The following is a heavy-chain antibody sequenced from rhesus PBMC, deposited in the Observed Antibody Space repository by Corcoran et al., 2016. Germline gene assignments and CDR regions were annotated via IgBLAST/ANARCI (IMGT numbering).Heavy chain of an antibody. V-gene: IGHV4-127*01. Sequence: QVQLQESGPGLLKPSETLSLTCAVSGYSISSGYGWSWIRQPPGKGLAWIGYIGGKSGSTNNNPSLKGRVTISKHTSKNQYSLKRSSVTAADTAEYYCASTVTTPGFDYWGQGVLVTVSS. CDR3: ASTVTTPGFDY. CDR1: GYSISSGYG. D-gene: IGHD4-23*01. CDR2: IGGKSGST. J-gene: IGHJ4*01.